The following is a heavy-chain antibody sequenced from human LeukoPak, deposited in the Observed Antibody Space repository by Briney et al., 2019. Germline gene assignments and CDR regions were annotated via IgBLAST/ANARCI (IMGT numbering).Heavy chain of an antibody. V-gene: IGHV6-1*01. Sequence: SQTLSLTCAISGDSVSSNSAAWNWIRQSPSRGLEWLGRTYYRSKWYNDYAVSVKSRITINPDTSKNQFSLQLNSVTPEDTAVYYCARAHYDILTGYFPFGYWGQGTLVTVSS. CDR2: TYYRSKWYN. J-gene: IGHJ4*02. D-gene: IGHD3-9*01. CDR3: ARAHYDILTGYFPFGY. CDR1: GDSVSSNSAA.